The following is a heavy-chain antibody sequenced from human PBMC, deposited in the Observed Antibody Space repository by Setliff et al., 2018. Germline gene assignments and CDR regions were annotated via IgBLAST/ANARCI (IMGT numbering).Heavy chain of an antibody. CDR3: AKDRVPDGYWDFDY. V-gene: IGHV3-23*01. CDR1: GFSINVYS. CDR2: MYGVGAT. D-gene: IGHD4-17*01. J-gene: IGHJ4*02. Sequence: PGESLKISCAASGFSINVYSMTWVRQAPGKGLECVSGMYGVGATFYADSVKGRFTISRDISENTLYLQMNSLRPEDTAVYYCAKDRVPDGYWDFDYWGQGTMVTVSS.